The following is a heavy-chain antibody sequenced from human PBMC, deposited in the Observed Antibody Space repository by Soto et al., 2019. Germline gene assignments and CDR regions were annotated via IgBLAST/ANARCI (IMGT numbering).Heavy chain of an antibody. CDR1: GFTFSSSE. Sequence: GGSLRLSCAASGFTFSSSEMNWVRQAPGKGLEWVSYISSSGSTIYSADSMKGRFTTSRDNAKNSLYLQMNSLRAEDTAVYYCARDRSRGYSYGYHYFDSWGQGTLVTVSS. D-gene: IGHD5-18*01. CDR2: ISSSGSTI. V-gene: IGHV3-48*03. CDR3: ARDRSRGYSYGYHYFDS. J-gene: IGHJ4*02.